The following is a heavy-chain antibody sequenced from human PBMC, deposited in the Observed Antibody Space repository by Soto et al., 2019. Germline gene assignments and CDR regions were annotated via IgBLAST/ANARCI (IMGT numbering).Heavy chain of an antibody. CDR2: ISAYNGNT. Sequence: ASVKVSCKASGYTFTSYGISWVRQAPGQGLEWMGWISAYNGNTNYAQKLQGRVTMTTDTSTSTAYMELRSLRSDDTAVYYCARAGGYCSSTSCPHRFDYWGQGTLVTVSS. D-gene: IGHD2-2*01. CDR3: ARAGGYCSSTSCPHRFDY. CDR1: GYTFTSYG. V-gene: IGHV1-18*01. J-gene: IGHJ4*02.